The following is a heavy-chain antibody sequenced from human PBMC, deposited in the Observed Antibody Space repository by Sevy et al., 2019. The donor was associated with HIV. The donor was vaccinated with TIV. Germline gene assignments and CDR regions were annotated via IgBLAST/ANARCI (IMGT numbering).Heavy chain of an antibody. CDR2: ISGSGTRT. D-gene: IGHD3-22*01. J-gene: IGHJ6*03. CDR3: AKGGGGHYDPDEIAYYFYYYNMDV. Sequence: GGSLRLSCAVSGFSFDSYGMTWVRQAPGKGLEWVSAISGSGTRTYYADSVKGRFIISRDNSKNTLGLQRNSLRAEDTAIYYCAKGGGGHYDPDEIAYYFYYYNMDVWGKGTTVTVSS. CDR1: GFSFDSYG. V-gene: IGHV3-23*01.